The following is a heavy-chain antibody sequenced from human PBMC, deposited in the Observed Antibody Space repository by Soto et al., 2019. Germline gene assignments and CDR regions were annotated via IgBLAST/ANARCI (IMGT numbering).Heavy chain of an antibody. CDR2: ISWNSGDK. CDR3: VKKSCRHTRYYTAWFFDL. Sequence: LSLSCEASGFLSEDYDIHSVGQPPGTGLQCVSGISWNSGDKDDGDSMKSRSTICRHNANNPLDLQMSRLRVDATATYYGVKKSCRHTRYYTAWFFDLWGRGTLVNVSS. CDR1: GFLSEDYD. J-gene: IGHJ2*01. V-gene: IGHV3-9*02. D-gene: IGHD3-3*01.